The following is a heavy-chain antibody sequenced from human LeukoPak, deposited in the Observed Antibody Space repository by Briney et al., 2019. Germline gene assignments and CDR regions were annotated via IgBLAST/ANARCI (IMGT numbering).Heavy chain of an antibody. V-gene: IGHV1-46*01. J-gene: IGHJ3*02. D-gene: IGHD1-26*01. CDR1: GGTFSSYA. CDR2: INPSGGST. Sequence: GASVKVSCKASGGTFSSYAISWVRQAPGQGLEWMGIINPSGGSTSYAQKFQGRVTMTRDTSTSTVYMELSSLRSGDMAVYYCARDRGSVNAFDIWGQGTMVTVSS. CDR3: ARDRGSVNAFDI.